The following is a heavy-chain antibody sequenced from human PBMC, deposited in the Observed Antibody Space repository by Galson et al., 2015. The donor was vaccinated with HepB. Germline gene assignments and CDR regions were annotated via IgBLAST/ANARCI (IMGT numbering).Heavy chain of an antibody. J-gene: IGHJ4*02. CDR1: GFTFSDYY. CDR3: AREGGHGSGFFDD. V-gene: IGHV3-11*06. CDR2: ISSSSSYT. Sequence: SLRLSCAASGFTFSDYYMSWIRQAPGKGLEWVSYISSSSSYTNYADSVKGRFTISRDNSKSSLYLQMNSLRAEDTAVYYCAREGGHGSGFFDDWGQGTLVTVSS. D-gene: IGHD3-10*01.